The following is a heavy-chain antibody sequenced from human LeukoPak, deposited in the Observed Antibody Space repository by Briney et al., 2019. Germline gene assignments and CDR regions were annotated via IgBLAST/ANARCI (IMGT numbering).Heavy chain of an antibody. D-gene: IGHD2-21*01. J-gene: IGHJ4*02. Sequence: GGSLILSCAASGFTFRSYAMTWVRQAPGKGLEWVSGISASGDSTNYADSVKGRFTISRDNSKNTLYLQLNGLRAEDTAVYYCASLPRDDLALIILDYWGQGTLVTVSS. CDR3: ASLPRDDLALIILDY. CDR2: ISASGDST. CDR1: GFTFRSYA. V-gene: IGHV3-23*01.